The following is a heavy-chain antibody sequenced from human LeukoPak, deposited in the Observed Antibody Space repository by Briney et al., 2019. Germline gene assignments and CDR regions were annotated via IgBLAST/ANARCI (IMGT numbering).Heavy chain of an antibody. J-gene: IGHJ6*02. D-gene: IGHD3-22*01. V-gene: IGHV3-30*19. CDR3: ARTLVVVMYYGMDV. CDR2: ISYDGSNK. Sequence: GGSLRLSCAASGFTFSSYGMHWVRQAPGKGLEWVAFISYDGSNKYYADSVKGRFTISRDNSKNTLYLQMNSLRAEDTAVYYCARTLVVVMYYGMDVWGQGTTVTVSS. CDR1: GFTFSSYG.